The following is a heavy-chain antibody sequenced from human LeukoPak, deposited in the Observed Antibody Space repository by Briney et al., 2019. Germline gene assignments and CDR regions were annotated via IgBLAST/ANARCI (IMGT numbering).Heavy chain of an antibody. CDR1: GFTVSSNY. V-gene: IGHV3-53*01. J-gene: IGHJ3*02. D-gene: IGHD6-13*01. Sequence: GGSLRLSCAASGFTVSSNYMSWVRQAPGKGLEWVSVIYSGGSTYYADSVKGRFTISRDNSKNTLYLQMNSLRAEDTAVYYCARITADSSSWYVAYAFDIWGQGTMVTVSS. CDR2: IYSGGST. CDR3: ARITADSSSWYVAYAFDI.